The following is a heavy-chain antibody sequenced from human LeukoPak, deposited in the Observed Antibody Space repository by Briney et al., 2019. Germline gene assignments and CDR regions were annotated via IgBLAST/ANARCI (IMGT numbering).Heavy chain of an antibody. V-gene: IGHV3-30*04. Sequence: GGSLRLSCAASGFTFSSYAMHWVRQAPGRGLEWVAVISYDGSYKYYADSVKGRFTISRDNSKNTLYLQMNSLRPEDTAVYYCARDPTNWNYVHYFDYWGQGTLVTVSS. CDR3: ARDPTNWNYVHYFDY. CDR2: ISYDGSYK. D-gene: IGHD1-7*01. CDR1: GFTFSSYA. J-gene: IGHJ4*02.